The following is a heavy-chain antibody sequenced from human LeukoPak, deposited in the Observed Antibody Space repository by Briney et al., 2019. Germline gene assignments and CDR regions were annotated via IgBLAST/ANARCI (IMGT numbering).Heavy chain of an antibody. CDR3: AKDIFLWFGELPPDAFDI. CDR2: ISSSSGYI. CDR1: GFTFSSYS. J-gene: IGHJ3*02. Sequence: GGSLRLSCAASGFTFSSYSMNWVRQAPGKGLEWVSSISSSSGYIYYADSVKGRFTISRDNSKNTLYLQMNSLRAADTAVSYCAKDIFLWFGELPPDAFDIWGQGTMVTVSS. V-gene: IGHV3-21*01. D-gene: IGHD3-10*01.